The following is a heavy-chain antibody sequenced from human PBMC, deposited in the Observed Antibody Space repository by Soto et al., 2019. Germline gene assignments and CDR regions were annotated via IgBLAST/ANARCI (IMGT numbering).Heavy chain of an antibody. CDR1: GFTVGSNY. Sequence: PGGSLRLSCAASGFTVGSNYMSWVRQAPGKGLEWVSVIYSGGSTYYADSVKGRFTISRDNSKNTLYLQMNSLRAEDTSVYYCARDRSSSGYDLDFDYWGQGTLVTVSS. D-gene: IGHD5-12*01. V-gene: IGHV3-66*01. CDR2: IYSGGST. CDR3: ARDRSSSGYDLDFDY. J-gene: IGHJ4*02.